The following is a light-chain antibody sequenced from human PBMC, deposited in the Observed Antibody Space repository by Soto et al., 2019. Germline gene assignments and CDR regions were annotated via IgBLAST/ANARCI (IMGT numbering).Light chain of an antibody. CDR1: SSNIGNNY. J-gene: IGLJ3*02. CDR3: GTWDSSLSAHWV. V-gene: IGLV1-51*01. CDR2: DNN. Sequence: QSVLTQPPSVSAAPGQKGTISCSGSSSNIGNNYVSWYQQLPGTAPKLLIYDNNKRPSGIPDRFSGSKSGTSATLGITGLQTGDEADYYCGTWDSSLSAHWVFGGGTQLTVL.